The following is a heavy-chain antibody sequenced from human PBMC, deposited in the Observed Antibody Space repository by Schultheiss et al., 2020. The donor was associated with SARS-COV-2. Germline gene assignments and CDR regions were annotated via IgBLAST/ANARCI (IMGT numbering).Heavy chain of an antibody. CDR2: IIPIFSTA. CDR3: ARAPGEVYADYYYGMDV. CDR1: GYTFTDYY. Sequence: SVKVSCKASGYTFTDYYIHWVRQAPGQGLEWMGGIIPIFSTANYAQKFQGRVTITADESTSTAYMELSSLRSEDTAVYYCARAPGEVYADYYYGMDVWGQGTTVTVSS. V-gene: IGHV1-69*13. D-gene: IGHD2-8*01. J-gene: IGHJ6*02.